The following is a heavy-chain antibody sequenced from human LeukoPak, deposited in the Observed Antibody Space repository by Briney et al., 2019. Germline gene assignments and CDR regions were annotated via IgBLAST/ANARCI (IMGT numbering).Heavy chain of an antibody. CDR2: ISDDGRNK. J-gene: IGHJ4*02. V-gene: IGHV3-30*18. CDR3: AKRPSDYADYVTYFDY. Sequence: GGSLRLSCAASGFSFISYGMHWVRQAPGKGLEWVGVISDDGRNKKYADSVKGRFTISRDNSKDTLYLQMNSLRDEDTAVYYCAKRPSDYADYVTYFDYWGQGTLVTVSS. D-gene: IGHD4-17*01. CDR1: GFSFISYG.